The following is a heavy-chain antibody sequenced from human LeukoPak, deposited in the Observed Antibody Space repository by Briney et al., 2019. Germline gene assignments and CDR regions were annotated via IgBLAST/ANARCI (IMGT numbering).Heavy chain of an antibody. Sequence: SETLSLTCGVSGTSFSSYYWSWIRQTPGKGLEWIGEVNHSGYNNMNPTLKSRVTISVDTSKNQFSLRMSTVTAADTAVYFCARMTTGHDYWGQGTLVTVSS. CDR3: ARMTTGHDY. CDR2: VNHSGYN. CDR1: GTSFSSYY. J-gene: IGHJ4*02. D-gene: IGHD4-17*01. V-gene: IGHV4-34*01.